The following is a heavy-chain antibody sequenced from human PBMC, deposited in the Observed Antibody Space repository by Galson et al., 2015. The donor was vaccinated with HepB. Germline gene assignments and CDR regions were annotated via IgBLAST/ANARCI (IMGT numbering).Heavy chain of an antibody. CDR3: AKDLGYCSSTSCYGDAFDI. J-gene: IGHJ3*02. CDR1: GFTFDDYT. Sequence: SLRLSCAASGFTFDDYTMHWVRQAPGKGLEWVSLISWDGGSTYYADSVKGRFTISRDNSKNSLYLQMNSLRTEDTALYYCAKDLGYCSSTSCYGDAFDIWGQGTMVTVSS. CDR2: ISWDGGST. V-gene: IGHV3-43*01. D-gene: IGHD2-2*01.